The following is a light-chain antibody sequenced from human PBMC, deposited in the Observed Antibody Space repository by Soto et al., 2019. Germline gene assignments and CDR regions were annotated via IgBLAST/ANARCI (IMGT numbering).Light chain of an antibody. CDR3: QQYGSSPT. J-gene: IGKJ5*01. Sequence: EIVLTQSPGTLSLSPGERATLSCRASPSASSSYLAWYQQKPGQAPRRLIYGASSRATGIPDRFSGSGSGTDFTLTISRLEPEDFAVYYCQQYGSSPTFGEGTRLEIK. V-gene: IGKV3-20*01. CDR1: PSASSSY. CDR2: GAS.